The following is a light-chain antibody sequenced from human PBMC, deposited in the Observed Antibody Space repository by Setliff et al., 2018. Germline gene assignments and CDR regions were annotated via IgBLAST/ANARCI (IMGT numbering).Light chain of an antibody. Sequence: QSVLPQPPSASGTPGQRVTISCSGSRSNVGPNTVDWYQQLPGTAPKLLVFGNSQRPSGVPDRFSGSKSGTTASLVISGLQSEDEADYYCATWDDGLNGAVFGGGTKVTVL. J-gene: IGLJ2*01. V-gene: IGLV1-44*01. CDR2: GNS. CDR3: ATWDDGLNGAV. CDR1: RSNVGPNT.